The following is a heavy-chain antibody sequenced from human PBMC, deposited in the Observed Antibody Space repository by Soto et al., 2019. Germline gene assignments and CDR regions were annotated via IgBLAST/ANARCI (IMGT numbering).Heavy chain of an antibody. D-gene: IGHD2-21*02. V-gene: IGHV4-34*01. J-gene: IGHJ5*02. CDR1: GGSFSGYY. CDR3: ARSGGDLIFDP. CDR2: INHSGST. Sequence: PSETLSLTCAVYGGSFSGYYWSWIRQPPGKGLEWIGEINHSGSTNYNPSLKSRVTISVDTPKNQFSLKLSSVTAADTAVYYCARSGGDLIFDPWGQGTLVTVSS.